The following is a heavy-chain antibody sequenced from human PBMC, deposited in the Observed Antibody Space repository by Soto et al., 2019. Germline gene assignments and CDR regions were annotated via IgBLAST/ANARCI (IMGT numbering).Heavy chain of an antibody. CDR1: GFTFGDHY. CDR3: ARGSPNEAHYYYMDV. Sequence: EVQLVESGGGLVQPGGSLRLSCAASGFTFGDHYMDWVRQAPGKGLEWVARTRKRANSYTTEYAASVKGRFIISRDDSQNSLYLQINSLKTEDTAVYYCARGSPNEAHYYYMDVWGKGTTVTVSS. CDR2: TRKRANSYTT. J-gene: IGHJ6*03. V-gene: IGHV3-72*01.